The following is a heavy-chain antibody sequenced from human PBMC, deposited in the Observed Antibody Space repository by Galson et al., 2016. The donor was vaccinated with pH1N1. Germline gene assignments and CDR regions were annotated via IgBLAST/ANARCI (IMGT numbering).Heavy chain of an antibody. Sequence: TLSLTCTVSGDSIGRNSYQLGWIRQPPGKGLEWIALIDHVGNTYSNPSLKSRVTTSVDTSKEHVSLKLSSVTAADTAVYYCARHRYYGSGIAMGYYFDYWGQGALVTVSS. CDR1: GDSIGRNSYQ. V-gene: IGHV4-39*01. D-gene: IGHD3-10*01. CDR3: ARHRYYGSGIAMGYYFDY. J-gene: IGHJ4*02. CDR2: IDHVGNT.